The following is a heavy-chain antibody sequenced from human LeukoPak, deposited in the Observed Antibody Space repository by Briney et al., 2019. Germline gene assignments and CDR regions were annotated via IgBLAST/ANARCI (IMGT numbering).Heavy chain of an antibody. V-gene: IGHV3-53*01. CDR3: ARNGGVAAATFDY. Sequence: GGSLRLSCAASGFTVSNNYMSWVHQAPGKGLEWVSVIYSGGSTYYADSVKGRFTISRDNSKNTLYLQMNSLRAEDTAVYYCARNGGVAAATFDYWGQGTLVTVSS. CDR1: GFTVSNNY. D-gene: IGHD6-13*01. CDR2: IYSGGST. J-gene: IGHJ4*02.